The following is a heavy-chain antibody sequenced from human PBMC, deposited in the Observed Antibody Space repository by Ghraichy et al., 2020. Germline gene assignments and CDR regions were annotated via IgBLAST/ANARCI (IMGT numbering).Heavy chain of an antibody. Sequence: ESLNISCTVSGGSISSYYWSWIRQPPGKGLEWIGYIYYSGSTNYNPSLKSRVTISVDTSKNQFSLKLSSVTAADTAVYYCARDEYSSSLSHYYYGMDVWGQGTTVTVSS. CDR3: ARDEYSSSLSHYYYGMDV. J-gene: IGHJ6*02. D-gene: IGHD6-6*01. CDR2: IYYSGST. V-gene: IGHV4-59*01. CDR1: GGSISSYY.